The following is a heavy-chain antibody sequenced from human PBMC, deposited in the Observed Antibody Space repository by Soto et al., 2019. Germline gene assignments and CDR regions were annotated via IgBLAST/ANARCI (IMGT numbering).Heavy chain of an antibody. CDR2: IYYSGTT. V-gene: IGHV4-39*07. Sequence: SETLSLTCKFSGCSISSTSYYWGWIRQPPGKGLEWIGYIYYSGTTYYNPSLKSRVTISVDTSKNQFSLKLSSVTAADTAVYFCAKVGYYDGSGYKDYYYYYGMDVWGQGTTVTVSS. J-gene: IGHJ6*02. CDR1: GCSISSTSYY. CDR3: AKVGYYDGSGYKDYYYYYGMDV. D-gene: IGHD3-22*01.